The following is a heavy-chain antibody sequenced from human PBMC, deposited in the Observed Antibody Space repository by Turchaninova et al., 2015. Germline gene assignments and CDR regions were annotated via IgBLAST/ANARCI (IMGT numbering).Heavy chain of an antibody. J-gene: IGHJ3*02. CDR3: AKGPYCSSTSCYLNDAFDI. CDR1: GFTFSSYA. Sequence: EVQLLESGGGLVQPGGSLRLSCAASGFTFSSYAMSWVRQAPGKGLEWVSDISGSGGSTYYADSLKGRFTISRDNSKNTLYLQMNSLRAEDTAVYYCAKGPYCSSTSCYLNDAFDIWGQGTMVTVSS. D-gene: IGHD2-2*01. V-gene: IGHV3-23*01. CDR2: ISGSGGST.